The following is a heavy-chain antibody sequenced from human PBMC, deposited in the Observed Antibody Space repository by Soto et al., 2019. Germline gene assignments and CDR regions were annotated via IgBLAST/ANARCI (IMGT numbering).Heavy chain of an antibody. CDR1: GCTLAELS. Sequence: SSVKVSCKFSGCTLAELSMHWVLQAPGKGLEWMGGFDPEDGETIYAQKFQGRVTMTEDTSTDTAYMELSSLRSEDTAVYYCATGGHSSSEDWFDPWGQGTLVTVSS. CDR2: FDPEDGET. V-gene: IGHV1-24*01. CDR3: ATGGHSSSEDWFDP. D-gene: IGHD6-6*01. J-gene: IGHJ5*02.